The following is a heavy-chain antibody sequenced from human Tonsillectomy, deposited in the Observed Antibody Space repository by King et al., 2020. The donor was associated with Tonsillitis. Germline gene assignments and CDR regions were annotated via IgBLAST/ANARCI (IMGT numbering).Heavy chain of an antibody. V-gene: IGHV3-23*04. CDR2: ISGSVGTT. D-gene: IGHD3-22*01. CDR3: AKSRMIVVDDASDM. Sequence: VQLVESGGGLVQPGGSLRLSCAASGFTFSKYAMSWVRQAPGKGLEWVSVISGSVGTTYYADSVKGRFTISRDNSKNTLYLQMNSLRAEDTAVYYCAKSRMIVVDDASDMWGQGTMVTVSS. J-gene: IGHJ3*02. CDR1: GFTFSKYA.